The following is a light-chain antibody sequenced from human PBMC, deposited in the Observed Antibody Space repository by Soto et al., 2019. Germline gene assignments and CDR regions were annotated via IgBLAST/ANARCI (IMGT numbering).Light chain of an antibody. CDR1: SSDVGSYNY. CDR3: TSYTTSSTYV. CDR2: DVS. V-gene: IGLV2-14*03. J-gene: IGLJ1*01. Sequence: ALTQPASVSGSPGQSITIFCTGTSSDVGSYNYVSWYQQHPGRAPKLMIYDVSSRPSGVSNRFSGSKSGSTASLTISGLQAEDEADYFCTSYTTSSTYVFGTGTKLTVL.